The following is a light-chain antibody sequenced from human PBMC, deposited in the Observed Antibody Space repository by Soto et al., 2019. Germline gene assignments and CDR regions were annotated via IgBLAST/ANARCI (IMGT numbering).Light chain of an antibody. CDR2: DVT. J-gene: IGLJ1*01. CDR1: SNDIGGYNY. V-gene: IGLV2-14*03. Sequence: QSVLTQPASVSGSPGQSITIPCTGTSNDIGGYNYVSWYQQFPGKAPKLIIYDVTNRPSGISFRFSGSKSDNTASLTISGLKADDEADYYCSSHTSSSRYVFGTGTQLTVL. CDR3: SSHTSSSRYV.